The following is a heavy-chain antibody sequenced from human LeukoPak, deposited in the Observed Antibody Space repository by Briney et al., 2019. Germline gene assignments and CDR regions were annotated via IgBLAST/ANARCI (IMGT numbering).Heavy chain of an antibody. CDR2: IYYSGST. CDR1: GGSISSYY. CDR3: AGASGYSYVQTFDY. D-gene: IGHD5-18*01. J-gene: IGHJ4*02. V-gene: IGHV4-59*08. Sequence: PSETLSLTCTVSGGSISSYYWSWIRQPPGKGLEWIGYIYYSGSTNYNPSLKSRVTISVDTSKNQFSLKLSSVTAADTAVYYCAGASGYSYVQTFDYWGQGTLVTVSS.